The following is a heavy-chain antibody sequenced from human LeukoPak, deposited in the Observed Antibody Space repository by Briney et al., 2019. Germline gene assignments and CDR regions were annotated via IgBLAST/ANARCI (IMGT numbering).Heavy chain of an antibody. CDR2: IRYDGTNK. Sequence: GGSLRLSCAASGFTFRSYGMHWVRQAPGKGLEWVAIIRYDGTNKYYADSVKGRFTISRDNSKNTLYLQMNSLRAEDTAVYYCARGAYYFDYWGQGTLVTVSS. J-gene: IGHJ4*02. CDR1: GFTFRSYG. V-gene: IGHV3-30*02. D-gene: IGHD4/OR15-4a*01. CDR3: ARGAYYFDY.